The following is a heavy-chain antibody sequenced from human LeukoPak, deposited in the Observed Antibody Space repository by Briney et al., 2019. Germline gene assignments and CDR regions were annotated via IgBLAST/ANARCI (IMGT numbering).Heavy chain of an antibody. J-gene: IGHJ4*02. CDR3: AKDLGPSSEDY. CDR2: ISYDGSNK. CDR1: GLIFSNFG. V-gene: IGHV3-30*18. D-gene: IGHD6-6*01. Sequence: GRSLRLSCAASGLIFSNFGMHWVRQAPGKGLEWVAVISYDGSNKYYADSVKGRFTISRDNSKNTLYLQMNSLRAEDTAVYYCAKDLGPSSEDYWGQGTLVTVSS.